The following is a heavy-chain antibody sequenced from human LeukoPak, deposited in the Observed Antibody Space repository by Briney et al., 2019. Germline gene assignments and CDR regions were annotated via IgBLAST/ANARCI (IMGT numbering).Heavy chain of an antibody. CDR1: GFTFSSYG. CDR2: IGTAGDT. V-gene: IGHV3-13*01. Sequence: GGSLRLSCAASGFTFSSYGMHWVRQATGKGLEWVSAIGTAGDTYYPGSVKGRFTISRENAKNSLYLQMNSLRAGDTAVYYCARGRGSSWYDAFDIWGQGTMVTVSS. CDR3: ARGRGSSWYDAFDI. D-gene: IGHD6-13*01. J-gene: IGHJ3*02.